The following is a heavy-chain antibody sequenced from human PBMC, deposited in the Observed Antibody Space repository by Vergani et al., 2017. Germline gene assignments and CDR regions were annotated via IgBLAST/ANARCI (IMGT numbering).Heavy chain of an antibody. CDR3: ARGGPVAGGLFDY. CDR1: GGSISSYY. J-gene: IGHJ4*02. V-gene: IGHV4-59*01. CDR2: IYYIGST. Sequence: QVQLQESGPGLVKPSETLSLTCTVSGGSISSYYWSWIRQPPGKGLEWIGYIYYIGSTNYNPSLKSRVTISVDTSKNQFSLKLSSVTAADTAVYYCARGGPVAGGLFDYWGQGTLVTVSS. D-gene: IGHD6-19*01.